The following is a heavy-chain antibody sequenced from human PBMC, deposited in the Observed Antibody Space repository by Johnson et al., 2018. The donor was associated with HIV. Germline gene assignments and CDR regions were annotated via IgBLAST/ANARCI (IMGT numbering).Heavy chain of an antibody. CDR3: AKDGAMAFDI. V-gene: IGHV3-30*18. CDR2: VSDHGRTT. CDR1: GFTFDDYA. Sequence: QVQLVESGGGLIQPGGSLRLSCAASGFTFDDYAMHWVRQVPGKGLEWVAVVSDHGRTTYFADSVKGRFTISRDKSKNTLYLQMNSLRAEDTAVYYCAKDGAMAFDIWGQGTLVTVSS. D-gene: IGHD2-2*01. J-gene: IGHJ3*02.